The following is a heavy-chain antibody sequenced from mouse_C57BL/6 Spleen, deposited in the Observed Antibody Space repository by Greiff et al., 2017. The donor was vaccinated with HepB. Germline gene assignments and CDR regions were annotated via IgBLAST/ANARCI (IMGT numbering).Heavy chain of an antibody. CDR1: GYTFTSYW. D-gene: IGHD3-2*02. J-gene: IGHJ2*01. Sequence: QVQLQQPGTELVKPGASVKLSCKASGYTFTSYWMHWVKQRPGQGLEWIGNINPSNGGTNYNEKFKSKATLTVDKSSSTAYMQLSSLPSEDSTVYYCAGGQLRLRYYFDYWGQGTTLTVSS. V-gene: IGHV1-53*01. CDR2: INPSNGGT. CDR3: AGGQLRLRYYFDY.